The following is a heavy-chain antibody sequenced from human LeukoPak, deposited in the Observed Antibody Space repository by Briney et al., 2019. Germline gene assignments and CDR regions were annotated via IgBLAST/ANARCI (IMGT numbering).Heavy chain of an antibody. CDR1: GFTFSSYA. D-gene: IGHD2-15*01. CDR3: ARVLDGYCSGGSCSQINWFDP. CDR2: INHSGST. V-gene: IGHV4-34*01. J-gene: IGHJ5*02. Sequence: GSLRLSCAASGFTFSSYAMSWIRQPPGKGLEWIGEINHSGSTNYNPSLKSRVTISVDTSKNQFSLKLSSVTAADTAVYYCARVLDGYCSGGSCSQINWFDPWGQGTLVTVSS.